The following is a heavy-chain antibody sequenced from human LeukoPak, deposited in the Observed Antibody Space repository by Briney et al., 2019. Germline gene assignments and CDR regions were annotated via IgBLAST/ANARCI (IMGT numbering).Heavy chain of an antibody. CDR1: GFTFSSYA. Sequence: GGSLRLSCAASGFTFSSYAMSWVRQAPGKGLEWVSAISGSGGSTYYADSVKGRFTISRDNSKNTLYLQMNSLRAEDTAVYYCAKVYGDYPIPYYYMDVWGKGTTVTVSS. J-gene: IGHJ6*03. CDR3: AKVYGDYPIPYYYMDV. V-gene: IGHV3-23*01. D-gene: IGHD4-17*01. CDR2: ISGSGGST.